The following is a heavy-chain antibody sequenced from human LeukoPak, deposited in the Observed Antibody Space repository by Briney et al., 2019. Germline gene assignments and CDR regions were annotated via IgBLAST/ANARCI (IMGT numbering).Heavy chain of an antibody. V-gene: IGHV3-23*01. CDR1: GFTFSAHA. CDR2: IRGGGGSA. Sequence: GRSLRLSRTASGFTFSAHAMMWARQAPGRGPEWVSAIRGGGGSAFYADSLRGGFTIPRDNSKYTLFLQMNSVRAEDTVVYYCARDPNGDYIGAFDMWGAGTMVTVSS. CDR3: ARDPNGDYIGAFDM. D-gene: IGHD4-17*01. J-gene: IGHJ3*02.